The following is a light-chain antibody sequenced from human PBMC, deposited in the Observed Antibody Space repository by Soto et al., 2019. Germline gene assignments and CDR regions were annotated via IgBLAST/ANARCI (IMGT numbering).Light chain of an antibody. CDR2: GAS. V-gene: IGKV3-20*01. J-gene: IGKJ1*01. CDR1: QSVSSNY. Sequence: SVLTQSPGTLSLSPGERATLSCRASQSVSSNYLAWYQQKPGQAPRLLIYGASTRASGIPDRFSGSGSGTDFPLTISRLEPDDSAVYYCKKYGSSPTWTFGQGTKVEIX. CDR3: KKYGSSPTWT.